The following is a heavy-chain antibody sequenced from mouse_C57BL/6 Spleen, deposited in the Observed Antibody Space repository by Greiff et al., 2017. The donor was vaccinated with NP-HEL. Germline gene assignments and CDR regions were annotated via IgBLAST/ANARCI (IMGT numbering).Heavy chain of an antibody. Sequence: QVQLQQPGAELVKPGASVKLSCKASGYTFTSYWMQWVKQRPGQGLEWIGEIDPSDSYTNYNQKFKGKATLTVDTSSSTAYMQLSSLTSEDSAVYYCARRGFITTVVARYFDVWGTGTTVTVSS. CDR3: ARRGFITTVVARYFDV. CDR2: IDPSDSYT. J-gene: IGHJ1*03. CDR1: GYTFTSYW. V-gene: IGHV1-50*01. D-gene: IGHD1-1*01.